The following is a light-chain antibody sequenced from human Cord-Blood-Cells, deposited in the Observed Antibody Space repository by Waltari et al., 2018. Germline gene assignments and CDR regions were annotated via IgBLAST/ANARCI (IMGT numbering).Light chain of an antibody. CDR2: GAS. V-gene: IGKV3-20*01. CDR1: QRVSSSY. Sequence: EIVLTKSPGTLSLSPGESSTLSCRASQRVSSSYLAWYQQKPGQAPRLLIYGASSRATGIPDRFSGSGSGTDFTLTISRLEPEDFAVYYCQQYGSSPLTFGGGTKVEIK. CDR3: QQYGSSPLT. J-gene: IGKJ4*01.